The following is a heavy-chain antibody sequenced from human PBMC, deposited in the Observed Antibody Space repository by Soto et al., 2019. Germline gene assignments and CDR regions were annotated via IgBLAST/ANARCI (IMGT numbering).Heavy chain of an antibody. Sequence: PSETLSLTCTVSGGSISSYYWTWIRQPPGKGLEWIGYIYYTGSTNYNPSLKSRVTISVDTSKNHFSLKLSSVTAADTAVYYCARFKVGATLFDYWGQGTLVT. CDR1: GGSISSYY. D-gene: IGHD1-26*01. J-gene: IGHJ4*02. V-gene: IGHV4-59*01. CDR3: ARFKVGATLFDY. CDR2: IYYTGST.